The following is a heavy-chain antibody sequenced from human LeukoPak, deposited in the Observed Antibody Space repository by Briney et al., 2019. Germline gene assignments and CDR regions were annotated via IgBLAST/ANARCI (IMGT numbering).Heavy chain of an antibody. Sequence: PGGSLRLSCAASGFTFSSYWMSWVRQAPGKGLEWVANIKQDGSEKYYVDSVKGRFTISRDNAKNSLYLQMKSLRDEDTAVYYCVRDWDHFDFDSWGQGTLVTVSS. CDR2: IKQDGSEK. CDR1: GFTFSSYW. J-gene: IGHJ5*01. CDR3: VRDWDHFDFDS. D-gene: IGHD1-14*01. V-gene: IGHV3-7*01.